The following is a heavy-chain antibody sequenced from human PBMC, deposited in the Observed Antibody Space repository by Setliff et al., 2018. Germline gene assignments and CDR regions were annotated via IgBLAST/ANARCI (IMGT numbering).Heavy chain of an antibody. CDR3: ARGTYYLDY. J-gene: IGHJ4*02. Sequence: TLSLTCTVSGGSISEPNYYWSWIRQPVGKGLEWIGHIYTRGSTNYNPSLKSRVTMSVDTSKNQFSLKLSSLTAADTAVYYCARGTYYLDYWGQGTLVTVSS. V-gene: IGHV4-61*09. CDR2: IYTRGST. CDR1: GGSISEPNYY.